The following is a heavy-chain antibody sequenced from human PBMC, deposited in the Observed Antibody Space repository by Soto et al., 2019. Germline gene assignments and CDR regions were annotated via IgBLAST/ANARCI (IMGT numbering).Heavy chain of an antibody. CDR2: IYYSGST. J-gene: IGHJ6*02. CDR3: VRESSGYYGYYYGMDV. V-gene: IGHV4-30-4*01. Sequence: QVQLQESGPGLVKPSQTLSLTCTVSGGSISSGDYYWSWIRQPPGKGLEWIGYIYYSGSTYYNPSLKSRVTISVDTSKNQFSLKLSSVTAADTAVYYCVRESSGYYGYYYGMDVWGQGTTVTVSS. CDR1: GGSISSGDYY. D-gene: IGHD5-12*01.